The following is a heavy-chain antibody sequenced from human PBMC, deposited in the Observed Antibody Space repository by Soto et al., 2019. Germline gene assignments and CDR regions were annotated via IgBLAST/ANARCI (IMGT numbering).Heavy chain of an antibody. Sequence: ASVKASSKASRYTFTCNYMHWLQQSTRQGLEWMGWINPNSGGTNYAQKFQGWVTMTRDTSISTAYMELSRLRSDDTAVYYCARAGWDYAAAAGIFAFDIWGQGTMDTVSS. CDR2: INPNSGGT. CDR3: ARAGWDYAAAAGIFAFDI. V-gene: IGHV1-2*04. J-gene: IGHJ3*02. D-gene: IGHD6-13*01. CDR1: RYTFTCNY.